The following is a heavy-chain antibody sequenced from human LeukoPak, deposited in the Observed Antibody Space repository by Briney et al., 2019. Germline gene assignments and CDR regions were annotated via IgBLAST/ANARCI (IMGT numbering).Heavy chain of an antibody. V-gene: IGHV6-1*01. CDR1: GDSVSSNSVT. J-gene: IGHJ5*02. CDR3: ARGGTSGLNWFDP. CDR2: TYYRSKWYN. Sequence: SQTLSLTCAISGDSVSSNSVTWNWIRQSPSRGLEWLGRTYYRSKWYNDYAVSVKSRITINPDTSKNQFSLQLNSVTPEDTAVYYCARGGTSGLNWFDPWGQGTLVTVSS.